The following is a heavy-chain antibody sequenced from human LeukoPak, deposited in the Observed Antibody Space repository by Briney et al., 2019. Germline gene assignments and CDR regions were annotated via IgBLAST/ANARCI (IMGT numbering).Heavy chain of an antibody. J-gene: IGHJ4*02. D-gene: IGHD2-2*01. Sequence: GKSLRLSCAASGFTFRSYAIHWVRQAPGKGLEWVAFISYDGSIKYYADSVKGRFTISNDNSKNTLSPQMNNLIAQDTAVYYCAKGGFEVVPAATIDYWGQGTLVTVSS. CDR3: AKGGFEVVPAATIDY. CDR2: ISYDGSIK. V-gene: IGHV3-30-3*01. CDR1: GFTFRSYA.